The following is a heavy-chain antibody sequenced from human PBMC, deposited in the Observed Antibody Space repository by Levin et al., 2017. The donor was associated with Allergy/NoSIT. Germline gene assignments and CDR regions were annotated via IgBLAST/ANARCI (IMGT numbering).Heavy chain of an antibody. Sequence: GESLNISCAASGITFSNAWMSWARQAPGKGLEWVGRIKNKADGATTEYAAPVKGRFTISRDDSKNTLYLQMNSLKTEDTAVYFCTTYSSSWYYFDYWGQGTLVTVSS. CDR1: GITFSNAW. V-gene: IGHV3-15*01. D-gene: IGHD6-13*01. CDR2: IKNKADGATT. CDR3: TTYSSSWYYFDY. J-gene: IGHJ4*02.